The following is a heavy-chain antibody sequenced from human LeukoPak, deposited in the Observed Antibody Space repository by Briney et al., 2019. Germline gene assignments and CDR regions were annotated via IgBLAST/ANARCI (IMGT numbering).Heavy chain of an antibody. Sequence: GGSLRLSCAASGFTLSGYYMSWIRQAPGKGLEWVAVISYDGSNKYYADSVKGRFTISRDNSKNKLYLQMNSLRAEDTAVYYCERGRYCDSSGYGAFDIWGQGTMVTVSS. CDR2: ISYDGSNK. J-gene: IGHJ3*02. CDR1: GFTLSGYY. D-gene: IGHD3-22*01. V-gene: IGHV3-30-3*01. CDR3: ERGRYCDSSGYGAFDI.